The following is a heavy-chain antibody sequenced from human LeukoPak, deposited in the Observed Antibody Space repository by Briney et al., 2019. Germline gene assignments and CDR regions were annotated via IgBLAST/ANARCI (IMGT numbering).Heavy chain of an antibody. J-gene: IGHJ3*02. CDR1: GFTFSSYA. Sequence: GGSLRLSCAASGFTFSSYAMSWVRQAPGKGLEWVSAISGSGGSTYYADSVKGRFTISRDNSKNTLYLQMNSLRAEDTAVYYCARDFIEEGILTGTHAFDIWGQGTMVTVSS. D-gene: IGHD3-9*01. CDR2: ISGSGGST. CDR3: ARDFIEEGILTGTHAFDI. V-gene: IGHV3-23*01.